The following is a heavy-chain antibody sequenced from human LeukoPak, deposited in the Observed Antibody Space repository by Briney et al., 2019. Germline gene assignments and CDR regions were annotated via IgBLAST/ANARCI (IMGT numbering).Heavy chain of an antibody. V-gene: IGHV3-7*01. CDR3: ARDDDYYDSSGYPLSHAFDI. J-gene: IGHJ3*02. Sequence: GGSLRLSCAASGFSFSTYWMSWVRQAPGKGLEWVANIRFDGSEIHYVDSVRGRFAISRDNAKNSLYMQMNSLRAEDTAVYYCARDDDYYDSSGYPLSHAFDIWGQGTMVTVSS. D-gene: IGHD3-22*01. CDR2: IRFDGSEI. CDR1: GFSFSTYW.